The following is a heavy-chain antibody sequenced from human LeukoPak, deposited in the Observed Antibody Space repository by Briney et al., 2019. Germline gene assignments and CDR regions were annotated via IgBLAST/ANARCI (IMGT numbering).Heavy chain of an antibody. J-gene: IGHJ4*02. Sequence: GGSLRLSCAASGFTFSNYAMHWVRQAPGKGLEWVAIIWYDGSNKYYGDSVKGRFTISRDNSKHTLYLQLNSLRAEDTAVYYCARDSQYYYDSSLDFWGQGTLVTVSP. V-gene: IGHV3-33*01. CDR3: ARDSQYYYDSSLDF. CDR1: GFTFSNYA. CDR2: IWYDGSNK. D-gene: IGHD3-22*01.